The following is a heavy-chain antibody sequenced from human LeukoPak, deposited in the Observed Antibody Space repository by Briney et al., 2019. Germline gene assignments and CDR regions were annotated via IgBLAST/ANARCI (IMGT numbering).Heavy chain of an antibody. J-gene: IGHJ6*02. CDR1: GYTLADYY. CDR2: VNPTSDAT. V-gene: IGHV1-2*02. D-gene: IGHD2-21*01. CDR3: ARGGGWRFCGGPNCYNMDV. Sequence: ASVKVSCKASGYTLADYYVHWVRQAPGQGLEWMGWVNPTSDATNFEQKFQDRVTMTKDTSITTVYMELSRLTSDDTAVYYCARGGGWRFCGGPNCYNMDVWGRGTTVTVSS.